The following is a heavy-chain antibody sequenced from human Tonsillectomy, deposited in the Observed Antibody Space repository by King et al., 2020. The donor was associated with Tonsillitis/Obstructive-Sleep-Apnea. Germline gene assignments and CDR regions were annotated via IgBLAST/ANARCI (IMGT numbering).Heavy chain of an antibody. CDR2: ISWNSGSI. CDR1: GFTFDDYA. Sequence: QLVQSGGGLVQPGRSLRLSCAASGFTFDDYAMHWVRHAPGKGLEWVSGISWNSGSIGYADSVKGRFTISRDNAKNSLYLQMNSLRAEDTALYYCARAPVAGSYYYYYMDVWGKGTTVTVSS. V-gene: IGHV3-9*01. D-gene: IGHD6-19*01. J-gene: IGHJ6*03. CDR3: ARAPVAGSYYYYYMDV.